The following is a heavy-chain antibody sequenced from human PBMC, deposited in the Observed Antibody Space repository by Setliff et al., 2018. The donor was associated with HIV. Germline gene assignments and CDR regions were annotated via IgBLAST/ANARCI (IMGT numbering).Heavy chain of an antibody. CDR1: GGSFSGYY. D-gene: IGHD1-26*01. V-gene: IGHV4-34*01. Sequence: SETLSLTCGVYGGSFSGYYWTWIRQPPGKGLEWIGEINHRGSTNYIPSLKSRITISLDTSKNQFSLNLSSVTAADTAVYYCARGDTRNYYGGDYFDYWGQGSLVTVSS. CDR3: ARGDTRNYYGGDYFDY. J-gene: IGHJ4*02. CDR2: INHRGST.